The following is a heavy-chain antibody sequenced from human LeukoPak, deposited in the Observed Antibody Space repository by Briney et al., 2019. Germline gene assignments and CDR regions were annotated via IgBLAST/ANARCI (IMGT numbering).Heavy chain of an antibody. Sequence: GGSLRLSCAGSGFIFGDYAMSWVRQAPGKGLEWVSSISSSSSHIYYADSVKGRFTISRDNAKNSLYLQMNSLRVGDTAVYYCAAAEYSSSSGGYWGQGTLVTVSS. CDR3: AAAEYSSSSGGY. J-gene: IGHJ4*02. V-gene: IGHV3-21*01. CDR2: ISSSSSHI. CDR1: GFIFGDYA. D-gene: IGHD6-6*01.